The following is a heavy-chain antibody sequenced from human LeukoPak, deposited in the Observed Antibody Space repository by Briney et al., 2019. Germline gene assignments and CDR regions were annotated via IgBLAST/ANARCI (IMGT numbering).Heavy chain of an antibody. CDR3: ARDRVVPAAILDY. CDR2: ISSSSSYI. Sequence: PGGSLRLSCEASGFTFSGYNMNWVRQAPGKGLEWVSSISSSSSYIYYADSVKGRFTISRDNAKNSLYLQMNSLRAEDTAVYYCARDRVVPAAILDYWGQGTLVTVSS. V-gene: IGHV3-21*01. D-gene: IGHD2-2*01. J-gene: IGHJ4*02. CDR1: GFTFSGYN.